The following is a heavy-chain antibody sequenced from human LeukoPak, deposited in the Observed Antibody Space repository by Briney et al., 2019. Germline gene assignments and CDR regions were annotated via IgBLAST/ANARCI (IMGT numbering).Heavy chain of an antibody. CDR3: AREARIAVAGRRAWYFDY. V-gene: IGHV4-4*02. Sequence: PSETLSLTCGVSGGSISTTNWWSWVRQPPGQGLEWIGEISLSGLTNYSPSLNSRVTMSLDKPKNQLSLKLSSVTAADTAVYYCAREARIAVAGRRAWYFDYWGQGTLVTVSS. CDR2: ISLSGLT. D-gene: IGHD6-19*01. J-gene: IGHJ4*02. CDR1: GGSISTTNW.